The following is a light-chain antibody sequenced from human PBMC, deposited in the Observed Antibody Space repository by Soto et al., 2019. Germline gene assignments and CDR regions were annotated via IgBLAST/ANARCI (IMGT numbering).Light chain of an antibody. CDR3: AAWDESLSGYYV. CDR2: TNN. V-gene: IGLV1-47*02. CDR1: SSNIGNND. Sequence: QSVLTQPPSASGTPGQRVTISCSGSSSNIGNNDVYWYQQLPETAPKLLIYTNNKRPSGVPDRFSGSKSGTSASLAISGLRSEDEADYYCAAWDESLSGYYVFGTGTKVTVL. J-gene: IGLJ1*01.